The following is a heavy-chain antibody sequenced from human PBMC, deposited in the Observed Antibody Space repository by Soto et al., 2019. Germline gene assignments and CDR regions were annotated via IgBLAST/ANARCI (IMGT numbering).Heavy chain of an antibody. V-gene: IGHV4-34*01. CDR3: ARGRLGSSSSWYFDPKNHQYFQH. CDR2: INHSGST. Sequence: SETLSLTCAVYGGSFSGYYWSWIRQPPGKGLEWIGEINHSGSTNCNPSLKSRVTISVDTSKNQFSLKLSSVTAADTAVYYCARGRLGSSSSWYFDPKNHQYFQHWGQGTLVTVSS. D-gene: IGHD6-13*01. CDR1: GGSFSGYY. J-gene: IGHJ1*01.